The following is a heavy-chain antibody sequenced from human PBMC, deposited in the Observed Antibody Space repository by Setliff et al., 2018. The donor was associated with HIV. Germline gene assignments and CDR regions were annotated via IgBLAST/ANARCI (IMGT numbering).Heavy chain of an antibody. CDR2: FYHGGST. J-gene: IGHJ4*02. CDR3: VRRTDYYGSGSESSFDY. V-gene: IGHV4-38-2*01. D-gene: IGHD3-10*01. CDR1: GSSIRGAYY. Sequence: AETLSLTCAVSGSSIRGAYYWGWIRQPPGKGLEWIGSFYHGGSTLYNPSLRSRVTISVDTSKNHFSLILTSVTAADTAVYYCVRRTDYYGSGSESSFDYWGQGTLVTVSS.